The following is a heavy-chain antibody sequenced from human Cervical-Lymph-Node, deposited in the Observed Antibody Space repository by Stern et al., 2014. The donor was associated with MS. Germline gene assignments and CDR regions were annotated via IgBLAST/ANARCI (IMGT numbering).Heavy chain of an antibody. Sequence: QLQLQESGPGLVKPSQTLSLTCTVSGGSISSGAYYWSWIRQPPGKGLEWIGYLYYRASTYYTPSLKSRVTISVDTSKNQFSLKLSSVTAADTAVYYCARGRRGSSSSFNYWGQGTLVTVSS. CDR2: LYYRAST. D-gene: IGHD6-6*01. CDR3: ARGRRGSSSSFNY. V-gene: IGHV4-30-4*01. CDR1: GGSISSGAYY. J-gene: IGHJ4*02.